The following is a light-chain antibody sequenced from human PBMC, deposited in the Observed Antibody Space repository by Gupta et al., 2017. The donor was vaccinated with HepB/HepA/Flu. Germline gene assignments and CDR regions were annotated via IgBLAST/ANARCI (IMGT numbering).Light chain of an antibody. J-gene: IGLJ2*01. CDR1: SSDVGSYNL. V-gene: IGLV2-23*02. CDR3: CSYAGSSTVV. Sequence: QSALTHPASLSRSPRQSITISCTGTSSDVGSYNLVSWYHQYPGKAPKLMIYDVSKRPAGVSIRFSGSKSGNTASLTISGLQAEDEANYYCCSYAGSSTVVFGGGTKLTVL. CDR2: DVS.